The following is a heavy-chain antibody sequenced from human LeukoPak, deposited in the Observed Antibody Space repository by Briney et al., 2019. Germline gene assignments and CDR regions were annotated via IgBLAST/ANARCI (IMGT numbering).Heavy chain of an antibody. J-gene: IGHJ4*02. Sequence: GESLKISFKDSGYSYTTYWIGWVRQMPGKGLEWIGIINPGDSDTKYSPSFHGQVTMSADKSISTAYLQWSSLKASDTAMYYCARLPYYDILTGYSYFVYWGQGTLVTVSS. D-gene: IGHD3-9*01. V-gene: IGHV5-51*01. CDR3: ARLPYYDILTGYSYFVY. CDR2: INPGDSDT. CDR1: GYSYTTYW.